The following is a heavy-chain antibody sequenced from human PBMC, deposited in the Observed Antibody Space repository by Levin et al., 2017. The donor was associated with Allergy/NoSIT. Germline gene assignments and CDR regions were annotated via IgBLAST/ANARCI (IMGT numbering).Heavy chain of an antibody. J-gene: IGHJ6*02. CDR1: GFTFSSYS. CDR2: ISSSSSTI. D-gene: IGHD6-6*01. CDR3: ARGKGQLEYYYYGMDV. V-gene: IGHV3-48*02. Sequence: GESLKISCAASGFTFSSYSMNWVRQAPGKGLEWVSYISSSSSTIYYADSVKGRFTISRDNAKNSLYLQMNSLRDEDTAVYYCARGKGQLEYYYYGMDVWGQGTTVTVSS.